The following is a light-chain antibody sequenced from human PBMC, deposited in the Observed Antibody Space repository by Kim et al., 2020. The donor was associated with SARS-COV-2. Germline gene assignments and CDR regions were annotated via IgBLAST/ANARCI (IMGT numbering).Light chain of an antibody. CDR1: QSVSSN. CDR3: QQYNNWPYT. J-gene: IGKJ2*01. V-gene: IGKV3-15*01. CDR2: TTS. Sequence: EVVMTQSPATLSVSPGERATLSCRASQSVSSNLAWYQQKPGQAPRLLIYTTSTRATGIPARFSGSGSGTEFTLTISSLQSEDFVVYYCQQYNNWPYTFGQGPKLEI.